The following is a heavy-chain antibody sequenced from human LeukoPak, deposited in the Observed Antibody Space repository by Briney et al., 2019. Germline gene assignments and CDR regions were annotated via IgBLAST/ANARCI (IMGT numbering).Heavy chain of an antibody. Sequence: GGSLRLSCAASGFTFSNYAMSWVRQAPGKGLEWVSGIGGSGTYTYYADSLKGRFTISRDNSKNTLCLQMNSLRAEDTAVYYCAKLGCGSTSCRQAFDYWGQGTLVTVSS. D-gene: IGHD2-2*01. J-gene: IGHJ4*02. CDR3: AKLGCGSTSCRQAFDY. CDR2: IGGSGTYT. V-gene: IGHV3-23*01. CDR1: GFTFSNYA.